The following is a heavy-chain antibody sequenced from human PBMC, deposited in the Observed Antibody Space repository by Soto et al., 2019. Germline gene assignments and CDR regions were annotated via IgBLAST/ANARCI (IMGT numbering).Heavy chain of an antibody. CDR3: ATEIKGPPRQTHYYYGMDV. J-gene: IGHJ6*02. Sequence: ASVKVSCKVSGYTLTELSMHWVRQAPGKGLEWMGGFDPEDGETIYAQKFQGRVTMTEDTSTDTAYMELSSLRSEDTAVYYCATEIKGPPRQTHYYYGMDVWGQGTTVTVSS. CDR1: GYTLTELS. V-gene: IGHV1-24*01. CDR2: FDPEDGET.